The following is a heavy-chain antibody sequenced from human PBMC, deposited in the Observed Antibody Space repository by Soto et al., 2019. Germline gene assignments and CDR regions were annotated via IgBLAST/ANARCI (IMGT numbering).Heavy chain of an antibody. J-gene: IGHJ6*02. V-gene: IGHV3-23*01. CDR3: ARRDRGVSGSPASYYYSGLDV. D-gene: IGHD2-8*02. CDR1: GFTFSSYA. CDR2: VSAGGDMT. Sequence: DVPLLESGGHLVQPGGSLRLSCAASGFTFSSYAMSWVRQAPGKGLEWVSSVSAGGDMTYYSDSVKGRFTISRDNSNNALFLQMNSLRIEDTALYYCARRDRGVSGSPASYYYSGLDVWDQGTTVTVS.